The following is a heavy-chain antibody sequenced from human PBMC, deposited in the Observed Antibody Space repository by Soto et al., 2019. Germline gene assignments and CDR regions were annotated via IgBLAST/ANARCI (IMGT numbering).Heavy chain of an antibody. CDR3: ARDRWEQYYYYGMGV. CDR1: GFTFSSYA. Sequence: GGSLRLSCAASGFTFSSYAMHWVRQAPGKGLEWVAVISYDGSNKYYADSVKGRFTISRDNSKNTLYLQMNSLRAEDTAVYYCARDRWEQYYYYGMGVWGPGTTVTVSS. CDR2: ISYDGSNK. V-gene: IGHV3-30-3*01. D-gene: IGHD1-26*01. J-gene: IGHJ6*02.